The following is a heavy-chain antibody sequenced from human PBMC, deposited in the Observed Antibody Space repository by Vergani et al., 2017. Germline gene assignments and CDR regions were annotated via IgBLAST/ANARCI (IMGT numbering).Heavy chain of an antibody. CDR3: ARTVTTYHYYYGMDV. V-gene: IGHV5-51*01. J-gene: IGHJ6*02. CDR2: IYPGDSDT. D-gene: IGHD4-17*01. Sequence: EVQLVQSGAEVKKPGESLKISCKGSGYSFTSYWIGWVRQMPGKGLEWMGIIYPGDSDTRYSPSFQGQVTISADKSIITAYLQWSSLKASDTAMYYCARTVTTYHYYYGMDVWGQGTTVTVSS. CDR1: GYSFTSYW.